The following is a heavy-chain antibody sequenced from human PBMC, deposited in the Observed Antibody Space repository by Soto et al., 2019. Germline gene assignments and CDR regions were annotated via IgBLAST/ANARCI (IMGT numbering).Heavy chain of an antibody. Sequence: SETLSLTCTVSGGSISSSSYYWGWIRQPPGKGLEWIGSFYYSGSTYYNPSLKSRVTISVDTSKNQFSLRLSSVTAADTAVYYCARRRGDYDYWGQGTLVTVS. V-gene: IGHV4-39*01. CDR2: FYYSGST. CDR1: GGSISSSSYY. CDR3: ARRRGDYDY. J-gene: IGHJ4*02.